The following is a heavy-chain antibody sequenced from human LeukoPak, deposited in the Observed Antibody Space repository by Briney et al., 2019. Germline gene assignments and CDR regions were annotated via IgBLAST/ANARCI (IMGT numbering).Heavy chain of an antibody. V-gene: IGHV4-59*01. D-gene: IGHD3-22*01. CDR1: GDSISSYY. CDR2: IYYSGST. Sequence: SETLSLTCTVPGDSISSYYWSWIRQPPGKGLEWIGYIYYSGSTNYNPSLKSRVTISVDTSKNQFSLKLSSVTAADTAVYYCARGLTHYYDSSGSDAFDIWGQGTMVTVSS. J-gene: IGHJ3*02. CDR3: ARGLTHYYDSSGSDAFDI.